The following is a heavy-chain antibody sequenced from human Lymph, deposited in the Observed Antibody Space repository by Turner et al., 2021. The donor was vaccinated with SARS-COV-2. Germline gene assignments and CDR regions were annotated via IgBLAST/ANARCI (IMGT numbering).Heavy chain of an antibody. V-gene: IGHV3-33*01. Sequence: HVPLVESGGGVVQPGRSLRLSCAASGLTFSSSVMHWVRQAPGKGLEWVAVIWYDGSNKYYADSVKGRFTISRDNSKNTLYLQMNSLRAEDTAVYYCARDLRFGELPAADHWGQGTLVTVSS. D-gene: IGHD3-10*01. CDR3: ARDLRFGELPAADH. J-gene: IGHJ4*02. CDR2: IWYDGSNK. CDR1: GLTFSSSV.